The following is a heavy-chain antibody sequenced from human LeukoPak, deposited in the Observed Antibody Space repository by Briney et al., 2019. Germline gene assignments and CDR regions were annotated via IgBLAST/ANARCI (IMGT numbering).Heavy chain of an antibody. CDR3: ARTTEGYCRGRSCYSYYYYMDV. Sequence: SETLSLTCTVSGGSISSYYWSWIRQPPGKGLEWIGYIFYSGSTNYNPSLKSRVTISVDTSKNQFSLKLSSVTAADTAVYYCARTTEGYCRGRSCYSYYYYMDVWGKGTTVTVSS. V-gene: IGHV4-59*01. CDR2: IFYSGST. D-gene: IGHD2-15*01. J-gene: IGHJ6*03. CDR1: GGSISSYY.